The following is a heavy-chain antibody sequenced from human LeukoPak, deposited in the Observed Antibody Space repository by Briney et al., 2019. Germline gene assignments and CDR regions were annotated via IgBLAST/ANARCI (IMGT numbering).Heavy chain of an antibody. Sequence: SETLSLTCAVYGGSFSGYYWSWIRQPPGKGLEWIREINHSGSTNYNPSLKSRVTISVDTSKNQFSLKLSSVTAADTAVYYCARAVVVAATFDYWGQGTLVTVSS. CDR2: INHSGST. J-gene: IGHJ4*02. CDR3: ARAVVVAATFDY. V-gene: IGHV4-34*01. CDR1: GGSFSGYY. D-gene: IGHD2-15*01.